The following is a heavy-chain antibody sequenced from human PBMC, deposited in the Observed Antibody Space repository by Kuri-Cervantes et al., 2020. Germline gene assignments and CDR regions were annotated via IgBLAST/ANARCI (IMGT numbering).Heavy chain of an antibody. CDR1: GASISSSSYY. D-gene: IGHD6-19*01. J-gene: IGHJ3*02. Sequence: SETLSLTCTVSGASISSSSYYWGWIRQPPGKGLEWIGTMFYSGSPYLNPSLKSRVSISVDTSKNQFSLKLSSVTAADTAVYYCASDPQHYSSGWYQAFDIWGPGTMVTVSS. CDR3: ASDPQHYSSGWYQAFDI. V-gene: IGHV4-39*01. CDR2: MFYSGSP.